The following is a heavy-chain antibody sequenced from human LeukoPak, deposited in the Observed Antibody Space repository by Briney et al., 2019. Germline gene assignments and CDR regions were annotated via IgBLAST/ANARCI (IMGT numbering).Heavy chain of an antibody. Sequence: GGSLRLSCAASGFTFSSYAMSWVRQAPGKGLEWVSAISGSGGSTYYADSVKGRFTISRDNSKNTLYLQMNSLRAEDTAVYYCARADRKITFGGVIVPDYWGQGTLVTVSS. CDR3: ARADRKITFGGVIVPDY. CDR2: ISGSGGST. D-gene: IGHD3-16*02. CDR1: GFTFSSYA. J-gene: IGHJ4*02. V-gene: IGHV3-23*01.